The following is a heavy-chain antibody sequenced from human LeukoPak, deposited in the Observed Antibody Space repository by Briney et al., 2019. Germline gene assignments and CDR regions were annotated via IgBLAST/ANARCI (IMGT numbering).Heavy chain of an antibody. D-gene: IGHD6-19*01. Sequence: SETLSLTCAVYGGSFSGYYWSWIRQPPGKGLEWIGEINHSGSTNYNPSLKSRVTISVDTSKNQFSLKLSSVTAADTAVYYCARGAGRAMYSSGWYRYGMDVWGQGTTVTVSS. CDR1: GGSFSGYY. J-gene: IGHJ6*02. V-gene: IGHV4-34*01. CDR3: ARGAGRAMYSSGWYRYGMDV. CDR2: INHSGST.